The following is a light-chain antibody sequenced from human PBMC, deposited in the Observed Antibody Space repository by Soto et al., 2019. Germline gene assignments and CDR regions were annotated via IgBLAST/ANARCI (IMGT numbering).Light chain of an antibody. V-gene: IGLV2-14*01. Sequence: QSALTQPASVSGSPGQSITISCTGTSSDDVGYNYVSWYQQHPGKAPKLIIYEVSNRPSGVSNRFSGSKSGNTASLTLSGLQAEDEADYYCNSYTSKATGVFGTGTKVTVL. CDR2: EVS. CDR1: SSDDVGYNY. CDR3: NSYTSKATGV. J-gene: IGLJ1*01.